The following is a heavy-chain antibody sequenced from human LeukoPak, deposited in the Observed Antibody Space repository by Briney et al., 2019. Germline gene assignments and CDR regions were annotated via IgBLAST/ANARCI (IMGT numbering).Heavy chain of an antibody. D-gene: IGHD5-18*01. CDR2: IYTSGST. J-gene: IGHJ4*02. CDR1: GDSISSGNYY. Sequence: TSQTLSLTCTVSGDSISSGNYYWTWIRQPAGMGLEWIGRIYTSGSTNYNPSLKSRVTISVDTSKNQFSLKLSSVTAADTAVYYCATLGYSYGTDYWGQGTLVTVSS. V-gene: IGHV4-61*02. CDR3: ATLGYSYGTDY.